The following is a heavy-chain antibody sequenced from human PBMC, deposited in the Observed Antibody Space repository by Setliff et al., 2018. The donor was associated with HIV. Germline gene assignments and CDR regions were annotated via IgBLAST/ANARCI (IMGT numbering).Heavy chain of an antibody. V-gene: IGHV4-61*09. CDR1: GGSITSGNYF. CDR3: ARDARWLQFPYFDY. Sequence: SETLSLTCTVSGGSITSGNYFWTWIRQPAGKGLEWIGHIYTDGSTNYNPSFRSRVTISVGSSKNQFSLKLSSVTAADTAVYYCARDARWLQFPYFDYWGQGTLVTV. CDR2: IYTDGST. J-gene: IGHJ4*01. D-gene: IGHD5-12*01.